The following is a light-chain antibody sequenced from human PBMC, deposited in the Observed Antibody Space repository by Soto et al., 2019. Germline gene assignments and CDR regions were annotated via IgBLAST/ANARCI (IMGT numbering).Light chain of an antibody. CDR3: QQYGNSLPWT. Sequence: EIVLTQSPGTLSLSPGEGATLSCRAGQIASNNYLAWYQQKPGQAPRLLVYGASRRATGIPDRFSGSGSGTDFTLTISRLEPEDFAVYYCQQYGNSLPWTFGQGTKV. CDR2: GAS. CDR1: QIASNNY. V-gene: IGKV3-20*01. J-gene: IGKJ1*01.